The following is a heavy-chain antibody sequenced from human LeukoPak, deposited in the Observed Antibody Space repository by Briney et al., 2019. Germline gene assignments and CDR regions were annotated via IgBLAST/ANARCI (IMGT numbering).Heavy chain of an antibody. V-gene: IGHV1-18*01. CDR1: GYTFTSYG. J-gene: IGHJ6*02. CDR3: ARDREYFDYYGMDV. CDR2: ISAYNGNT. D-gene: IGHD3-9*01. Sequence: GASVKVSCKASGYTFTSYGMSWVRQAPGQGLEWMGWISAYNGNTNYAQKLQGRVTMTTDTSTSTAYMELRSLRSDDTAVYYCARDREYFDYYGMDVWGQGTTVTVSS.